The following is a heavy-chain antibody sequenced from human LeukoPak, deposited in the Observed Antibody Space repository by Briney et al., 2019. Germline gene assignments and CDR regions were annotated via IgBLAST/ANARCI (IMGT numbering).Heavy chain of an antibody. CDR3: ARGDYYGSPKVVAA. V-gene: IGHV1-2*02. J-gene: IGHJ5*02. CDR1: GYTFTDYY. Sequence: GVSVKVSCKASGYTFTDYYINWVRQAPGQGLEWIGWINPNSGDTNYAQKFQDRVTMTRDTSISTAYIELNFLRSDDTAVFYCARGDYYGSPKVVAAWGQGTLATVSS. CDR2: INPNSGDT. D-gene: IGHD3-10*01.